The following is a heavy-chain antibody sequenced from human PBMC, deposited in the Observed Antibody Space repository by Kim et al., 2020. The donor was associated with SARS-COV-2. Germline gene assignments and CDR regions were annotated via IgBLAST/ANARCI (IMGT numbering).Heavy chain of an antibody. V-gene: IGHV1-3*01. Sequence: ASVKVSCKTSGHTFTAYTMHWVRQAPGQRLEWMGWISVGNGNTRYSQKFQGRVTLTRDTSASTAFMELSSLRSEDTAVYYCAREQGGFDYWGQGTLVTVSS. CDR3: AREQGGFDY. CDR2: ISVGNGNT. CDR1: GHTFTAYT. J-gene: IGHJ4*02.